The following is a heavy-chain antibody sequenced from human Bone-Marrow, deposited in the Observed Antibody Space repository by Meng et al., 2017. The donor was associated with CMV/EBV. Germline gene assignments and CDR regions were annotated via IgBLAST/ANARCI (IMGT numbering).Heavy chain of an antibody. CDR2: ISWNSGSI. CDR1: GFTFDDYA. CDR3: ARGAAIVVVPPTTYVDY. J-gene: IGHJ4*02. D-gene: IGHD2-2*01. V-gene: IGHV3-9*01. Sequence: SLKISCAASGFTFDDYAMHWVRQAPGKGLEWVSGISWNSGSIGYADSVKGRFTISRDNAKNSLYLQMNSLRAEDTAVYYCARGAAIVVVPPTTYVDYWGQGTLVTVSS.